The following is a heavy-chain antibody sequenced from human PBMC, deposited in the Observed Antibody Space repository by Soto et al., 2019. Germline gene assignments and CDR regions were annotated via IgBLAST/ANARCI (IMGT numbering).Heavy chain of an antibody. D-gene: IGHD3-16*01. V-gene: IGHV3-74*01. J-gene: IGHJ6*02. CDR1: GFSFSAYR. CDR3: AREGKRFYALDV. Sequence: EEQVVESGGGSVQPGGSLRLVCTASGFSFSAYRLYWVRQAPGKGLMWVSRISPDGSVVNVAGSVEGRITISRDNAQHTVTLQMSRSPADDMGIYYRAREGKRFYALDVWGQGTSVIVSS. CDR2: ISPDGSVV.